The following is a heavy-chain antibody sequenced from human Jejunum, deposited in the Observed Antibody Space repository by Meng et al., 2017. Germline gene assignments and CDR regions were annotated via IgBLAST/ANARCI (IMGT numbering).Heavy chain of an antibody. D-gene: IGHD7-27*01. CDR1: GGSVSSSGYQ. V-gene: IGHV4-61*08. CDR2: AST. CDR3: ARDHWGSLDY. Sequence: QVRLQESGQGLVRPSETFSLICAVSGGSVSSSGYQWGWIRQPPGKGLEWIGYASTNYNPSLKSRVTISVDTSKNQFSLKLTSVTAADTAVYYCARDHWGSLDYWGQGVLVTVSS. J-gene: IGHJ4*02.